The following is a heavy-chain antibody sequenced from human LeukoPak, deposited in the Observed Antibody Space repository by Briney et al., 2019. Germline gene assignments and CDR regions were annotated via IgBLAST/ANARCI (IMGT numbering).Heavy chain of an antibody. Sequence: PSETLSLTCAVNGRSFSGYYWSWIRQPPGKGLEWIGEINHSGSTNYNPSLKSRVTISVDTSKNQFSLKLSSVTAADTAVYYCARGKRGYSYGFRGGLFDYWGQGTLVTVSS. CDR3: ARGKRGYSYGFRGGLFDY. D-gene: IGHD5-18*01. V-gene: IGHV4-34*01. CDR1: GRSFSGYY. CDR2: INHSGST. J-gene: IGHJ4*02.